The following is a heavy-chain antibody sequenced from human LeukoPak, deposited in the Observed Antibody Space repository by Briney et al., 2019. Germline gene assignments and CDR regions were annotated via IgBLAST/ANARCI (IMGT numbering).Heavy chain of an antibody. CDR2: IYHSGST. Sequence: SETLSLTCAVYGGSFSGYYWSWIRQPPGKGLEWIGSIYHSGSTYYNPSLKSRVTISVDTSKNQFSLKLSSVTAADTAVYYCARQAYYYDSSGYLVNWFDPWGQGTLVTVSS. CDR1: GGSFSGYY. J-gene: IGHJ5*02. V-gene: IGHV4-34*01. CDR3: ARQAYYYDSSGYLVNWFDP. D-gene: IGHD3-22*01.